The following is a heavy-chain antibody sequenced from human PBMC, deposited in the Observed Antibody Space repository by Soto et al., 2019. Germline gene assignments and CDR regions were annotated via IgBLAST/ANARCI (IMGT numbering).Heavy chain of an antibody. J-gene: IGHJ4*02. Sequence: QVQLVESGGGVVQPGRSLRLSCAASGFTFSSYGMHWVPQDPGKGLEWVAVISYDGSNKYYADSVKVRFTISRDNSKNTLDLQMTSLRAEDTAVYYCAKDYRQLVRWFDYWGQGTLGTVSS. CDR2: ISYDGSNK. CDR1: GFTFSSYG. V-gene: IGHV3-30*18. D-gene: IGHD6-13*01. CDR3: AKDYRQLVRWFDY.